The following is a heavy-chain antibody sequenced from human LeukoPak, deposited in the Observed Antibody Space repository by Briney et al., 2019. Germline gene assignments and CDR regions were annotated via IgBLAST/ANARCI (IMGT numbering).Heavy chain of an antibody. D-gene: IGHD2-2*01. V-gene: IGHV3-23*01. CDR1: GFTFSSYA. CDR2: IRGSGGGT. Sequence: GGTLRLSCAASGFTFSSYAMRWVRQAPGKGVEWVSGIRGSGGGTYYADSVRGRFTITRDNSKNTLYLQMNSLRAEDTAVYYCAKDSWLYCSSTSCYRGTAFDIWGQGTMVTVSS. J-gene: IGHJ3*02. CDR3: AKDSWLYCSSTSCYRGTAFDI.